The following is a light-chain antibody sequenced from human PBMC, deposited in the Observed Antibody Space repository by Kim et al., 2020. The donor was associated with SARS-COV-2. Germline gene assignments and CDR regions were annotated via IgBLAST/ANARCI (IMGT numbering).Light chain of an antibody. J-gene: IGLJ2*01. CDR3: NSRDSSGNHVE. Sequence: SSELTQDPAVYVALGQTVRITCQGDSLRSYYASWYQQKPGQAPVLVIYGKNNRPSGIPDRFSGSSSGNTASLTITGAQAEDEADYYCNSRDSSGNHVEFG. CDR1: SLRSYY. CDR2: GKN. V-gene: IGLV3-19*01.